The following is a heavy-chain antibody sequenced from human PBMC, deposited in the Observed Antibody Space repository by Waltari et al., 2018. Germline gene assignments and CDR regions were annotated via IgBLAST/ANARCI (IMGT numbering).Heavy chain of an antibody. CDR1: GYTLTSYY. V-gene: IGHV1-2*06. CDR2: IKPNSGDT. D-gene: IGHD2-2*01. Sequence: QVQLVQSGAEVKKPGASVTVSCRASGYTLTSYYMHWRRQAPGQGLAWMGRIKPNSGDTNYARKFQDRVTMTRDTSVNTAYMVVGRLTSDDTAVYFCARESAFSTSWYPGFDPWGQGTLVTVAS. J-gene: IGHJ5*02. CDR3: ARESAFSTSWYPGFDP.